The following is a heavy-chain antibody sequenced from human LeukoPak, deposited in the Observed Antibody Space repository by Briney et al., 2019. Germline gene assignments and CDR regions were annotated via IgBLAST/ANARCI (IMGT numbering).Heavy chain of an antibody. D-gene: IGHD2-2*01. CDR1: GGSFSGYY. Sequence: SETLSLTCAVYGGSFSGYYWGWIRQPPGKGLEWIGSIYYSGSTYYNPSLKSRVTISVDTSKNQFSLKLSSVTAADTAVYYCATPNVWYPSTYCSSTSCYHSWGQGTLVTVSS. CDR2: IYYSGST. V-gene: IGHV4-39*01. J-gene: IGHJ5*02. CDR3: ATPNVWYPSTYCSSTSCYHS.